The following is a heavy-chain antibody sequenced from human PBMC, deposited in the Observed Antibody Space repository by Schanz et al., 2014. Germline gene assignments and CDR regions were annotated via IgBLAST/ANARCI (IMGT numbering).Heavy chain of an antibody. D-gene: IGHD1-20*01. CDR1: GFNFSSYS. V-gene: IGHV3-48*01. CDR2: MNESHSTI. J-gene: IGHJ4*02. Sequence: EVQLLESGGGLVQPGGSLRLSCAASGFNFSSYSLNWVRQAPGKGLEWVSAMNESHSTIYYADSVKGRFTISRDNAKNSLYLQMNSLRAEDTAVYYCANNWNLDYWGQGTLVTVSS. CDR3: ANNWNLDY.